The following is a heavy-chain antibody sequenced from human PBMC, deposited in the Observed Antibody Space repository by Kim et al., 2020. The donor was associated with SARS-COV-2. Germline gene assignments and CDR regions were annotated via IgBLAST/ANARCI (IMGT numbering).Heavy chain of an antibody. V-gene: IGHV3-7*05. Sequence: GGSLRLSCVASGIDFRNNWMRWVRQPRGKGLEWVAHMREDGSGIDYADSVKGRFTIFRDNAQESLYLQMNSLRVEDTATYYCARGHYGLDVWGQGTTVTV. CDR2: MREDGSGI. J-gene: IGHJ6*01. CDR3: ARGHYGLDV. CDR1: GIDFRNNW.